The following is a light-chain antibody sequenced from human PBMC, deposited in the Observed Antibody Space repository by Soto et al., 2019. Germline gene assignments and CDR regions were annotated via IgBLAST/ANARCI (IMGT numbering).Light chain of an antibody. V-gene: IGKV3-11*01. Sequence: ILTQSPATLSLSPGERATLSCRASENVRTFVDWYQQKPGQAPRLLIHGASNRATGIPARFSGSGSGTDFTLTISNLEPEDFAVYYCQQHSHWPPWTFGQGTKVDI. CDR3: QQHSHWPPWT. CDR1: ENVRTF. J-gene: IGKJ1*01. CDR2: GAS.